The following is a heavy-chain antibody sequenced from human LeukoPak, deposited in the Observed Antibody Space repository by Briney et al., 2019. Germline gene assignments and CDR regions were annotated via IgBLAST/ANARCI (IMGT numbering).Heavy chain of an antibody. CDR2: ISIHKGNT. V-gene: IGHV1-18*01. Sequence: ASVKVSCKASGGTFSSYAISWVRQAPGQGLEWMGWISIHKGNTKTNYAQKFQGRVTMTTDTSTGTAYMELRSLRSDDTAVYYCARTGDLINNYYYYMDVWGTGTTVTVSS. CDR1: GGTFSSYA. CDR3: ARTGDLINNYYYYMDV. J-gene: IGHJ6*03. D-gene: IGHD3-10*01.